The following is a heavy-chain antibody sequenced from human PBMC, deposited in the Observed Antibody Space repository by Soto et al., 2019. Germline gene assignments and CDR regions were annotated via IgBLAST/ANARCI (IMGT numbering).Heavy chain of an antibody. CDR3: ARASSWYSIRWLDP. D-gene: IGHD6-13*01. CDR1: GGSIRSSTYY. J-gene: IGHJ5*02. V-gene: IGHV4-39*01. CDR2: IYYSGST. Sequence: PSETLSLTCTVSGGSIRSSTYYWGWIRQPPGKGLEWIGSIYYSGSTHYNPSLKSRVTMSVDTSTNQFPLKLNSVTAADTAVYYCARASSWYSIRWLDPWGQGTLVTVSS.